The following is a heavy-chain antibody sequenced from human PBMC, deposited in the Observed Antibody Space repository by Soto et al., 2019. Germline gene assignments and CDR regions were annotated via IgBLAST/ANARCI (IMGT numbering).Heavy chain of an antibody. V-gene: IGHV4-30-2*01. CDR1: GGSISSGGYS. CDR3: AKKPAAVAQFDS. J-gene: IGHJ5*01. Sequence: PSETLSLTCAVSGGSISSGGYSWSWIRQPPGKGLEWIGYIYHSGSTYYNPSLKSRVTISVDRSKNQFSLKLSSVTAVDTAMYYCAKKPAAVAQFDSWGQGTLVTVSS. D-gene: IGHD6-13*01. CDR2: IYHSGST.